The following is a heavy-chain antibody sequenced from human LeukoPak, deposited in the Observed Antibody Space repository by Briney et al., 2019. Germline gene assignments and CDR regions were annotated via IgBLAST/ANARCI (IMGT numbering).Heavy chain of an antibody. V-gene: IGHV3-30*03. Sequence: PGGSLRLSCAASGFTFSSYGMHWVRQAPGKGLEWVAVISYDGSNKYYADSVKGRFTISRDNSKNTLYLQMNSLRAEDTAVYYCARVHYYGSGSSEYFQRWGQGTLVTVSS. J-gene: IGHJ1*01. CDR1: GFTFSSYG. D-gene: IGHD3-10*01. CDR3: ARVHYYGSGSSEYFQR. CDR2: ISYDGSNK.